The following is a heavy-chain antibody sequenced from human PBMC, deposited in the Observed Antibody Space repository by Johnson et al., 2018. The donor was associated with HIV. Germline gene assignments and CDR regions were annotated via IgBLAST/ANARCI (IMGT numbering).Heavy chain of an antibody. CDR3: AKDVDSSRWWRAFDM. J-gene: IGHJ3*02. CDR1: GFTFSTSW. Sequence: VQLVESGGGLVQPGGSLRLSCAASGFTFSTSWMNWVRQAPGKGLEWVSGINWNGGSTGYADSVKGRFTISRDNAKNSLYLQMHSLRAEDTAVYYCAKDVDSSRWWRAFDMWGQGTMVSVSS. CDR2: INWNGGST. D-gene: IGHD6-13*01. V-gene: IGHV3-20*04.